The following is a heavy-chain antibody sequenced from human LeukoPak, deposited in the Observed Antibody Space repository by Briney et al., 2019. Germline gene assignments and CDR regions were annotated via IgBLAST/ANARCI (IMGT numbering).Heavy chain of an antibody. Sequence: PGGSLRLSCAASGFTFDDYAMHSVRQAPGKGLEWVSGISWNSGSIGYADSVKGRFTISRDNAKNSLYLQMNSLRAEDTAVYYCARGVVVTGDAFDIWGQGTMVTVSS. V-gene: IGHV3-9*01. CDR3: ARGVVVTGDAFDI. CDR1: GFTFDDYA. CDR2: ISWNSGSI. J-gene: IGHJ3*02. D-gene: IGHD2-21*02.